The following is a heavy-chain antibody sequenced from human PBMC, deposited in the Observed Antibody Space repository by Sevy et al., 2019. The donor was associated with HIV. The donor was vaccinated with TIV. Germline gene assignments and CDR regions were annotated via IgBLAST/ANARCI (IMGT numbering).Heavy chain of an antibody. Sequence: ASVKVSCKASGYTFTSYAMNWVRQAPGQGLEWMGWINTKTGNPTYAQGFTGRFVFSLDTSVSTAYLQISSLKAEGTAVYYGARAPDVVVAATGSWFDPWGQGTLVTVSS. V-gene: IGHV7-4-1*02. CDR1: GYTFTSYA. J-gene: IGHJ5*02. CDR3: ARAPDVVVAATGSWFDP. CDR2: INTKTGNP. D-gene: IGHD2-15*01.